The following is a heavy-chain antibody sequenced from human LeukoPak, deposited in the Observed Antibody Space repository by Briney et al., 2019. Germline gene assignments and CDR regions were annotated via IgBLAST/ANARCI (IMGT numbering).Heavy chain of an antibody. CDR3: AKEGGDFWSGYYTGDY. Sequence: GGSLRLSCAASGFTFSSYGMSWVRQAPGKGLEWVSAISGSGGSTYYADSVKGRFTISRDNSKNTLYLQMNSLRAEDTAVYYCAKEGGDFWSGYYTGDYWGQGTLVTVSS. CDR1: GFTFSSYG. CDR2: ISGSGGST. J-gene: IGHJ4*02. V-gene: IGHV3-23*01. D-gene: IGHD3-3*01.